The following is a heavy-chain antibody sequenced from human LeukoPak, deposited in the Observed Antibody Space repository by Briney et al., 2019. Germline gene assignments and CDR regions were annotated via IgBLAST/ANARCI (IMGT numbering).Heavy chain of an antibody. V-gene: IGHV4-59*01. J-gene: IGHJ5*02. Sequence: SETLSLTCTVSGGSISSYYWSWIRQPPGKGLEWIWYIYYSGSTNYNPSLKSRVTISVDTSKNQFSLKLSSVTAADTAVYYCARGGVDFWSDSTLYNWFDPWGQGTLVTVSS. CDR1: GGSISSYY. D-gene: IGHD3-3*01. CDR2: IYYSGST. CDR3: ARGGVDFWSDSTLYNWFDP.